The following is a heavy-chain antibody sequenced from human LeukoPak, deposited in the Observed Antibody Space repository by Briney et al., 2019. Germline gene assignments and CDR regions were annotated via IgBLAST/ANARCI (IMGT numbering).Heavy chain of an antibody. CDR3: AKDPAGYSSGWNGGYYYMDV. V-gene: IGHV3-30*02. J-gene: IGHJ6*03. D-gene: IGHD6-19*01. CDR1: GSTFSSYG. Sequence: PGGSLRLSCAASGSTFSSYGMHWVRQAPGKGLEWVAFIRYDGSNKYYADSVKGRFTISRDNSKNTLYLQMNSLRAEDTAVYYCAKDPAGYSSGWNGGYYYMDVWGKGTTVTVSS. CDR2: IRYDGSNK.